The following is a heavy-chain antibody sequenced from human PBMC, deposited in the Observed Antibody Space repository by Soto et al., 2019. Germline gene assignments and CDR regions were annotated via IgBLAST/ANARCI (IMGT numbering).Heavy chain of an antibody. CDR1: GYTFTNYD. J-gene: IGHJ5*01. CDR3: ARGATADYSFWGNPRGDWLDS. V-gene: IGHV1-8*02. D-gene: IGHD3-3*01. Sequence: QVQLVQSGAEVKKPGASVKVSCKASGYTFTNYDINWVRQAAGQGLEWMGWMNPNTGVTKTDYLERLEGRVTMTVNISTGTAYLEIYDLRAEDTAVYYSARGATADYSFWGNPRGDWLDSWGHGTLVTVSS. CDR2: MNPNTGVTKT.